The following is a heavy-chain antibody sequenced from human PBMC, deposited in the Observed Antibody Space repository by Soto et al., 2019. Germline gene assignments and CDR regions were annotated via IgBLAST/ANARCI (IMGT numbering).Heavy chain of an antibody. Sequence: GASVKVSCKASGYTFTGYYMHWVRQAPGQGLEWMGWINLNSGGTNYAQKFQGWVTMTRDTSISTAYMELSRLRSDDTAVYYCARAQLLLWFGKNRWFDPWGQGTLVTVSS. D-gene: IGHD3-10*01. CDR2: INLNSGGT. CDR3: ARAQLLLWFGKNRWFDP. J-gene: IGHJ5*02. CDR1: GYTFTGYY. V-gene: IGHV1-2*04.